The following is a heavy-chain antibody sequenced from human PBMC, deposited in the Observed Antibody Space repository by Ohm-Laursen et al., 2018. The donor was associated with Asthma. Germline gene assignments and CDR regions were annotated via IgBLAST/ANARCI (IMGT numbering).Heavy chain of an antibody. CDR2: IYHSGSA. Sequence: SQTLSLTCTVSGGSISSGGYYWSWIRQCPGKGLEWIGYIYHSGSAYYSPSLKSRVTISIDTSKNQFSLKLSSVTAADTAVYYCAREDFDWPPGYCDYWGQGTLVTVSS. CDR3: AREDFDWPPGYCDY. V-gene: IGHV4-31*03. J-gene: IGHJ4*02. CDR1: GGSISSGGYY. D-gene: IGHD3-9*01.